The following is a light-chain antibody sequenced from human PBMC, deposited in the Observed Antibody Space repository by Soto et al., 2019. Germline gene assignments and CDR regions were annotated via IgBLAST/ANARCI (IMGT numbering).Light chain of an antibody. Sequence: DIQLTQSPSVQSSSVGDRVSLTCRAGQSNNNCLVWYQLKPGTAPKLLIYDSSTFESGVQSSFSGSGSGTEFTLTISRLQPDDFATYYGQQYASSSPTFGQGTKVDIK. V-gene: IGKV1-5*01. CDR3: QQYASSSPT. J-gene: IGKJ1*01. CDR1: QSNNNC. CDR2: DSS.